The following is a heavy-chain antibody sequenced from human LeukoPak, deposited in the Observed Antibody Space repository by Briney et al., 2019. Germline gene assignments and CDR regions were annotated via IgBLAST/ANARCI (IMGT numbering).Heavy chain of an antibody. V-gene: IGHV4-59*08. CDR3: ARVRGYSSGWYYSDAFDI. Sequence: SETLSLTCTVSGGSINSYYWNWIRQPPGKGLEWIGYIYYSGSTNYNPSPKSRVTISVDTSKNQFSLMLSSVTAADTAVYYCARVRGYSSGWYYSDAFDIWGQGTMVTVSS. CDR1: GGSINSYY. CDR2: IYYSGST. D-gene: IGHD6-19*01. J-gene: IGHJ3*02.